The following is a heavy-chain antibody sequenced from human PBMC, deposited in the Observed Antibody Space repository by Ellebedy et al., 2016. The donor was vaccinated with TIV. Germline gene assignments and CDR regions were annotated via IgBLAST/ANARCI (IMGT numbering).Heavy chain of an antibody. J-gene: IGHJ6*03. CDR3: ARVRDGYNQYYYYYMDV. CDR2: ISAYNGNT. Sequence: ASVKVSCXASGYTFTSYGISWVRQAPGQGLEWMGWISAYNGNTNYAQKLQGGVTMTTDTSTSTAYMELGSLRSEDTAVYYCARVRDGYNQYYYYYMDVWGKGTTVTVSS. V-gene: IGHV1-18*01. D-gene: IGHD5-24*01. CDR1: GYTFTSYG.